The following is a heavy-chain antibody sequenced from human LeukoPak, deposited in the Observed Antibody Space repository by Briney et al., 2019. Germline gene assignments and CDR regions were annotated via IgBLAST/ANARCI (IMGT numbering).Heavy chain of an antibody. CDR1: GGSFSGYY. V-gene: IGHV4-34*01. D-gene: IGHD5-12*01. CDR2: INHSGST. CDR3: ARTGGYDYSSLVY. J-gene: IGHJ4*02. Sequence: SETLSLTCAVYGGSFSGYYWNWIRQPPGKGLEWIGEINHSGSTNYNPSLKSRVTISVDTSKNQFSLKLSSVTAADTAVYYCARTGGYDYSSLVYWGQGTLVTVSS.